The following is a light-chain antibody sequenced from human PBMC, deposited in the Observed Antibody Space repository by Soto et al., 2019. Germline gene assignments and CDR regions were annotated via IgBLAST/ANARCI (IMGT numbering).Light chain of an antibody. CDR3: QQYNNWPPT. J-gene: IGKJ1*01. V-gene: IGKV3-15*01. CDR2: GAS. CDR1: QSVGRN. Sequence: VVLTQSPATLSVSPGESAALSCRASQSVGRNLAWYQQKRGQAPRLLISGASTRATGVPARFSGSGSGTEFTLTISSLQSDDFAIYHCQQYNNWPPTFGQGTKVEIK.